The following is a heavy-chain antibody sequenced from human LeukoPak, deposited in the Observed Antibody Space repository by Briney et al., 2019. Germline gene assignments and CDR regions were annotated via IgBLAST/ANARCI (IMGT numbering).Heavy chain of an antibody. CDR1: GFSITDWP. CDR3: AAGHQNSLEGY. CDR2: IGVRT. D-gene: IGHD1-1*01. Sequence: PGGSLTLSCAASGFSITDWPLSWVRQAPGEGLEWVSAIGVRTHYADSVKGRFTISRDGSENTLYLQMNSLTVEDTAIYFCAAGHQNSLEGYWGQGTLVSVAS. V-gene: IGHV3-23*01. J-gene: IGHJ4*02.